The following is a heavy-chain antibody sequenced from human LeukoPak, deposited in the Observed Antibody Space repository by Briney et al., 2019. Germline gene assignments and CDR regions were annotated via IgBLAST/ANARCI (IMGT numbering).Heavy chain of an antibody. CDR1: GGSISSYY. V-gene: IGHV4-4*07. CDR2: FYISGST. D-gene: IGHD1-26*01. Sequence: SETLSLTCTVSGGSISSYYWSWIRQPAGKGLEWIGRFYISGSTNYNPSLKSRVTMSVDTSKNQFSLRLNSVTAADTAVYYCARHEELLRNFDYWGQGTLVTVSS. J-gene: IGHJ4*02. CDR3: ARHEELLRNFDY.